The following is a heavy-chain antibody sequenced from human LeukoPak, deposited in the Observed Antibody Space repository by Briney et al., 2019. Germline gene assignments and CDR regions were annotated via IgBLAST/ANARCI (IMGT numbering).Heavy chain of an antibody. V-gene: IGHV3-53*01. Sequence: GSLRLSCAASGFTVSSNYMGWVRQAPGKGLEWVSVIYSGGSTYYADSVKGRFTISRDNSKNTLYLQMNSLRVEDTAVYYCARVGEGAAKDWGQGTLVTVSS. J-gene: IGHJ4*02. D-gene: IGHD1-26*01. CDR1: GFTVSSNY. CDR3: ARVGEGAAKD. CDR2: IYSGGST.